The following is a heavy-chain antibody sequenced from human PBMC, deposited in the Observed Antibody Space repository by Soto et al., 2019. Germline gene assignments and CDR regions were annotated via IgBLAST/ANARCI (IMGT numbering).Heavy chain of an antibody. V-gene: IGHV4-31*03. D-gene: IGHD2-8*01. CDR2: IYYSGST. J-gene: IGHJ3*01. CDR1: AGSISTINYY. Sequence: QVQLQESGPGLVRPSQTLSLTCTVSAGSISTINYYWSWIRQHHEKGLEWIGYIYYSGSTSYHSSLKSRVSISLYRAKKQFSLTLTSVTAADTAVYYCARSAQWDGFDPWGQGTMVTVSS. CDR3: ARSAQWDGFDP.